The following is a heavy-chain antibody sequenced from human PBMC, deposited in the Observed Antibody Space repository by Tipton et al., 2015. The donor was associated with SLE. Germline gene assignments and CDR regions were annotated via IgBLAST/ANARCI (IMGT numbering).Heavy chain of an antibody. CDR2: ISWNSATI. CDR1: GFTLDDYA. V-gene: IGHV3-9*01. D-gene: IGHD3/OR15-3a*01. Sequence: SLRLSCASSGFTLDDYAMHWVRQAPGKGLEWVSGISWNSATIRYADSVEGRFTISRDNAKKSLYLQMNNLRPDDTALYYCSKGDFWTSSSLALFDYWGQGTLVTVSS. CDR3: SKGDFWTSSSLALFDY. J-gene: IGHJ4*02.